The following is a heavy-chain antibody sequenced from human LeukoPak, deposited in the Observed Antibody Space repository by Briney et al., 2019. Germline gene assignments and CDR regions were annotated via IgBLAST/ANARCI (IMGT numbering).Heavy chain of an antibody. V-gene: IGHV3-23*01. J-gene: IGHJ4*02. CDR1: GFTFSSYG. Sequence: GGSLRLSCAASGFTFSSYGMSWVRQAPGKGLEWVSAISGSGGSTYYADSVKGRFTISRDNSKNTLYLQMNSLRAEDTAVYYCAKDSNYDSSGYSLWELDYWGQGTLVTVSS. CDR2: ISGSGGST. CDR3: AKDSNYDSSGYSLWELDY. D-gene: IGHD3-22*01.